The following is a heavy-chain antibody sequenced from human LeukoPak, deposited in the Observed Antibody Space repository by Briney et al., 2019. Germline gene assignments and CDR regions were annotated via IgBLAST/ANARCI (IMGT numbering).Heavy chain of an antibody. CDR2: IYSGGST. CDR3: ARRKVTTWYYYMDV. Sequence: GGSLRLSCAASGFTFSSYAMSWVRQAPGKGLEWVSVIYSGGSTYYADSVKGRFTISRDNSKNTLYLQMNSLRAEDTAVYYCARRKVTTWYYYMDVWGKGTTVTISS. CDR1: GFTFSSYA. D-gene: IGHD4-17*01. J-gene: IGHJ6*03. V-gene: IGHV3-53*01.